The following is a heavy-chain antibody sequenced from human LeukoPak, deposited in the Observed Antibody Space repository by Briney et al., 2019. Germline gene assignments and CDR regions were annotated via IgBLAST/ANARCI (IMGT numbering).Heavy chain of an antibody. CDR2: ISSSSSTI. Sequence: GGSLRLSCAASGFTFSSYSMNWVRQAPGKGLEWVSYISSSSSTIYYADSVKGRFTISRDNAKNSLYLQMNSLRAEDTAVYYCARVGPQPGFLEWLVDYWGQGTLVTVSS. CDR3: ARVGPQPGFLEWLVDY. J-gene: IGHJ4*02. D-gene: IGHD3-3*01. CDR1: GFTFSSYS. V-gene: IGHV3-48*01.